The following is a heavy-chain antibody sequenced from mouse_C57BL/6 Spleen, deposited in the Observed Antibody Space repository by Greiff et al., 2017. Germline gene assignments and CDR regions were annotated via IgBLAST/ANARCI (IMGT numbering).Heavy chain of an antibody. Sequence: QVQLKESGAELVRPGSSVKLSCKASGYTFTSYWMDWVKQRPGQGLEWIGNIYPSDSETHYNQKFKDKATLTVDKSSSTAYMQLSSLTSEDSAVYYCARLATTVVPYAMDYWGQGTSVTVSS. D-gene: IGHD1-1*01. V-gene: IGHV1-61*01. CDR3: ARLATTVVPYAMDY. J-gene: IGHJ4*01. CDR1: GYTFTSYW. CDR2: IYPSDSET.